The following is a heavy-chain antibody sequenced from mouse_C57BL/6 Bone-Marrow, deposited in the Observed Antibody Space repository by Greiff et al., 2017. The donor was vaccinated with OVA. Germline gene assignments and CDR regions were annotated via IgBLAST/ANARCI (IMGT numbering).Heavy chain of an antibody. Sequence: VQLQQSGPELVKPGASVKMSCKASGYTFTDYYMHWVKQKPGKGLEWIGEIYPGSGNTYYNEKFKGKATLTADTSSSTAYMQLSSLTSEDSAVYYCARGDYDGPCWFAYWGQGTLVTVSA. D-gene: IGHD2-4*01. J-gene: IGHJ3*01. V-gene: IGHV1-83*01. CDR3: RGDYDGPCWFAY. CDR2: YPGSGNTY. CDR1: YTFTDYYM.